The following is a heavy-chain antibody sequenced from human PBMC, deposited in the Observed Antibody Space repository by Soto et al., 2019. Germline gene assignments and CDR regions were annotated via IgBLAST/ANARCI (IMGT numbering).Heavy chain of an antibody. D-gene: IGHD3-10*01. CDR3: AKDRDYPRDYFHY. J-gene: IGHJ4*02. Sequence: EVQLLESGGGFVQPGGSLRLSWEASGFTLGRYGMCWVRQAPCTGLEWVSAVSPNGQGIYYADAVRGRFTISRDFAKNTVFLHMDRLRAEDTAVYYCAKDRDYPRDYFHYWGQGTLVTVSS. V-gene: IGHV3-23*01. CDR2: VSPNGQGI. CDR1: GFTLGRYG.